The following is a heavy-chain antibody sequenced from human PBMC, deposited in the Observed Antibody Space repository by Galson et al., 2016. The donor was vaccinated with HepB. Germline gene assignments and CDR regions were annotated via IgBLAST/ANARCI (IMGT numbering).Heavy chain of an antibody. CDR1: GFSFSDYA. CDR2: VSSDGSTH. Sequence: SLRLSCAASGFSFSDYALHWVRQAPGKGLEWVAVVSSDGSTHFYGDAVKGRFTISRDNSKNTLVLQMNGLRGDDTAVYYCARDATDHSVLGDYGDHFDYWGQGSLVTVSS. V-gene: IGHV3-30*03. J-gene: IGHJ4*02. CDR3: ARDATDHSVLGDYGDHFDY. D-gene: IGHD4-17*01.